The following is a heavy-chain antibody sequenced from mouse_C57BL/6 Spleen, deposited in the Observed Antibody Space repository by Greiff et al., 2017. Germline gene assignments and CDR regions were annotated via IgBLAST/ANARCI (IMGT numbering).Heavy chain of an antibody. CDR2: IYPSDSET. D-gene: IGHD2-4*01. V-gene: IGHV1-61*01. J-gene: IGHJ2*01. CDR3: ARKDYDYDYYFDY. CDR1: GYTFTSYW. Sequence: QVQLQQPGAELVRPGSSVKLSCKASGYTFTSYWMDWVKQRPGQGLEWIGNIYPSDSETHYNQKFKDKATLTVDKSSSTAYMQLSSLTSEDSAVYYCARKDYDYDYYFDYWGQGTTLTVSS.